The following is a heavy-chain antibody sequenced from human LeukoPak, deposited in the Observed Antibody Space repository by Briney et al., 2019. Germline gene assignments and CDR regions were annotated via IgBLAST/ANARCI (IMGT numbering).Heavy chain of an antibody. CDR2: IKRDGSEK. J-gene: IGHJ4*02. Sequence: PGGSLRLSCAASGFTFSSYWMSWVRQAPGKGLEWVANIKRDGSEKYYVDSVKGRFTISRDNAKNSLYLQMNSLRAEDTAVYYCARDALLWFGELHRYFDYWGQGTLVTVSS. D-gene: IGHD3-10*01. CDR1: GFTFSSYW. V-gene: IGHV3-7*03. CDR3: ARDALLWFGELHRYFDY.